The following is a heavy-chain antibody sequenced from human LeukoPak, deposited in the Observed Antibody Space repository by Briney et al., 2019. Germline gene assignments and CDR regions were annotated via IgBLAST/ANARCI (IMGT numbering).Heavy chain of an antibody. Sequence: ASVKVSCKASGYTFISYDMNWVRQATGQGLEWMGWMNPKSANAGYAQKFQGRVSMTRDTSMSTAYMELSGLTSEDTAVYHCARGKLTHGDYVAVDYWGQGTLVTVSS. CDR3: ARGKLTHGDYVAVDY. J-gene: IGHJ4*02. D-gene: IGHD4-17*01. CDR2: MNPKSANA. CDR1: GYTFISYD. V-gene: IGHV1-8*01.